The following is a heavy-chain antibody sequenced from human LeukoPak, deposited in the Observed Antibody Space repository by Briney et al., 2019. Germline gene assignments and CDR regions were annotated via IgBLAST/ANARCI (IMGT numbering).Heavy chain of an antibody. D-gene: IGHD1-26*01. CDR1: GFTFSSYE. J-gene: IGHJ3*02. CDR3: AKEFRHSGSYLAVDAFDI. Sequence: GGSLRLSCAASGFTFSSYEMNWVRQAPGKGLEWVSYISSSGSTIYYADSVKGRFTISRDNSKNTLYLQMNSLRAEDTAVYYCAKEFRHSGSYLAVDAFDIWGQGTMVTVSS. CDR2: ISSSGSTI. V-gene: IGHV3-48*03.